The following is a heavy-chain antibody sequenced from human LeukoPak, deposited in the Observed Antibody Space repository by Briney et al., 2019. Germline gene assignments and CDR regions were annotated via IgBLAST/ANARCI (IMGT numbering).Heavy chain of an antibody. J-gene: IGHJ6*03. V-gene: IGHV4-4*07. Sequence: SETLSLTCTVSGGSISSYYWSWIRQPAGKGLEWIGRIYSSGGTNYNPSLKSRLTMSVDTSKNRFSLKLSSVTAADTAVYYCARVRYYDSSGHRNYYYYYYMDVWGKGTTVTVSS. CDR3: ARVRYYDSSGHRNYYYYYYMDV. D-gene: IGHD3-22*01. CDR2: IYSSGGT. CDR1: GGSISSYY.